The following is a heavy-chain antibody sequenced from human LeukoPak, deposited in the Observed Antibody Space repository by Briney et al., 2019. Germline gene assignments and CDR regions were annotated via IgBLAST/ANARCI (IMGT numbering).Heavy chain of an antibody. Sequence: GESPKISCKGSGYSFTSYWIGWVRQMPGQGLEWMGIIYPDDSNTIYGPSFQGQVTISADKSISTAYLQWSSLKASDTAMYYCARPKTQYCSGGSCSFDYWGQGTLVTVSS. D-gene: IGHD2-15*01. CDR1: GYSFTSYW. CDR3: ARPKTQYCSGGSCSFDY. V-gene: IGHV5-51*01. CDR2: IYPDDSNT. J-gene: IGHJ4*02.